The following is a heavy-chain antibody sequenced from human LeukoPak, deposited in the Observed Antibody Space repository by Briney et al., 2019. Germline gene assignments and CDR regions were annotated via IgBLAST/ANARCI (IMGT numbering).Heavy chain of an antibody. CDR3: ARDWRVTLPPGY. CDR1: GGTFSSYA. J-gene: IGHJ4*02. V-gene: IGHV1-18*01. Sequence: GPVKFSCKASGGTFSSYAISWVRQAPGQGLEWMGWISAYNGNTNYAQKLQGRVTMTTDTSTSTAYMELRSLRSDDTAVYYCARDWRVTLPPGYWGQGTLVTVSS. D-gene: IGHD3-3*01. CDR2: ISAYNGNT.